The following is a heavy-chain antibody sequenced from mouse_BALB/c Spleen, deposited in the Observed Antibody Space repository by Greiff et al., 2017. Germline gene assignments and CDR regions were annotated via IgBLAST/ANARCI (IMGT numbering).Heavy chain of an antibody. D-gene: IGHD2-1*01. CDR2: IDPETGGT. CDR1: GYTFTDYE. V-gene: IGHV1-15*01. J-gene: IGHJ2*01. Sequence: QVQLQQSGAELVRPGASVTLSCKASGYTFTDYEMHWVKQTPVHGLEWIGAIDPETGGTAYNQKFKGKATLTADKSSSTAYMELRSLTSEDSAVYYCTREDGNFDYWGQGTTLTVSS. CDR3: TREDGNFDY.